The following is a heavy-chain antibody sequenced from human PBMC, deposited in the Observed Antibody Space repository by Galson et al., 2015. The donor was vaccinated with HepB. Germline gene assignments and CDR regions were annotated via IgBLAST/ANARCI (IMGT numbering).Heavy chain of an antibody. CDR1: GGSISSGGYY. CDR3: ARSVVVAASDAFDI. V-gene: IGHV4-31*03. CDR2: IYYSGST. Sequence: LTCTVSGGSISSGGYYWSWIRQHPGKGLEWIGYIYYSGSTYYNPSLKSRVTISVDTSKNQFSLKLSSVTAADTAVYYCARSVVVAASDAFDIWGQGTMVTVSS. J-gene: IGHJ3*02. D-gene: IGHD2-15*01.